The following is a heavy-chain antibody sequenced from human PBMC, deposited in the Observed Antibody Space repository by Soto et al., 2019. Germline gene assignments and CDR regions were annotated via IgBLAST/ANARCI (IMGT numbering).Heavy chain of an antibody. D-gene: IGHD3-3*01. Sequence: SVKVSCKASGGTFSSYAISWVRQAPGRGLEWMGGIIPIFGTANYAQKFQGRVTITADESTSTAYMELSSLRSEDTAVYYCANAPRITIWSPDVWGQGTTVTVSS. J-gene: IGHJ6*02. CDR1: GGTFSSYA. CDR2: IIPIFGTA. V-gene: IGHV1-69*13. CDR3: ANAPRITIWSPDV.